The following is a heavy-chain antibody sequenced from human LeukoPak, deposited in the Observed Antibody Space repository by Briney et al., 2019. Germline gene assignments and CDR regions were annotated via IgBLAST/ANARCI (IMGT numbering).Heavy chain of an antibody. D-gene: IGHD1-26*01. J-gene: IGHJ4*02. CDR3: ATSGSYYAAPDY. Sequence: GGSLRLSCAASGFTFSIYGMNWVRQAPGKGLEWVSGISDSGGITNYADSVKGRFTISRDNSKNTLYLQMNSLRAEDTAVYYCATSGSYYAAPDYWGQGTLVTVSS. CDR2: ISDSGGIT. CDR1: GFTFSIYG. V-gene: IGHV3-23*01.